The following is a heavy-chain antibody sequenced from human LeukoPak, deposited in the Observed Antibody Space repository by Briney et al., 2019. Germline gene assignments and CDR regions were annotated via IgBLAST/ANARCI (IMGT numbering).Heavy chain of an antibody. CDR1: GYTFGDYG. J-gene: IGHJ4*02. V-gene: IGHV3-20*01. Sequence: RPGGSLRLSRAASGYTFGDYGMSWVRQVPGKGLEWVSGTNRRGDITGYADFVKGRFTISRDNAKNSLYLQMNSLRVEDTALYHCARKGLGGELGGFDSWGQGTLVTVSS. CDR3: ARKGLGGELGGFDS. CDR2: TNRRGDIT. D-gene: IGHD1-7*01.